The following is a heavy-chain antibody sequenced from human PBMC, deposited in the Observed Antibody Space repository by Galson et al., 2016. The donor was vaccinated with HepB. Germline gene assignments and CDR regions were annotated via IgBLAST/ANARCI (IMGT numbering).Heavy chain of an antibody. CDR1: GGTFSSFA. D-gene: IGHD3-10*01. V-gene: IGHV1-69*01. J-gene: IGHJ4*02. Sequence: SCKASGGTFSSFAINWVRQAPGQGLEWMGGIIPMFSTPNYAQRFRGRVTITADESTSTAYMQLSSLRSQDTAVYYCASHTRGQYDSGRYEFNYWGQGTLVTVSS. CDR3: ASHTRGQYDSGRYEFNY. CDR2: IIPMFSTP.